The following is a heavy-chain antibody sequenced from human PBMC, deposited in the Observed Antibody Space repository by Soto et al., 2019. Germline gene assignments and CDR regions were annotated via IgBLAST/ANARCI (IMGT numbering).Heavy chain of an antibody. V-gene: IGHV1-69*13. CDR1: GGTFSSYA. D-gene: IGHD3-3*01. Sequence: ASVKVSCKASGGTFSSYAISWVRQAPGQGLEWMGGIIPIFGTANYAQKFQGRVTITADESTSTAYMELSSLRSEDMAVYYCATDGARANYDFWSGPETEDYYYYGMDVWGQGTTVTVSS. J-gene: IGHJ6*02. CDR2: IIPIFGTA. CDR3: ATDGARANYDFWSGPETEDYYYYGMDV.